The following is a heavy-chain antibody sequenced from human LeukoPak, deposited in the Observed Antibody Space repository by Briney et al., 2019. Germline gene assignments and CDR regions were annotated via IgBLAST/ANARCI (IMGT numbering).Heavy chain of an antibody. Sequence: GSLRLSCAASGFTFSSYAMHWVRQAPGKGLEWVAVISYDGSNKYYADSVKGRFTISRDNSKNTLYLQMNSLSAEDTAVYYCASRLGILYYFDYWGQGTPVTVSS. J-gene: IGHJ4*02. CDR3: ASRLGILYYFDY. CDR1: GFTFSSYA. CDR2: ISYDGSNK. D-gene: IGHD7-27*01. V-gene: IGHV3-30-3*01.